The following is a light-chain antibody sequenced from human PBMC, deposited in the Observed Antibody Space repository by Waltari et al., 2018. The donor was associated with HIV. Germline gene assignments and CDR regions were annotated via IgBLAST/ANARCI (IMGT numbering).Light chain of an antibody. V-gene: IGLV1-40*01. J-gene: IGLJ1*01. Sequence: QSVLTQPPSLSGAPGQRVTISCTGSKSNIGAGYAVHWYQHVPGTAPKLLSYGNSKRPAGVPERFSGAKSDTSASLAITGLQADDEADYYCQSWDDSLSGYVFGTGSKVTVL. CDR2: GNS. CDR3: QSWDDSLSGYV. CDR1: KSNIGAGYA.